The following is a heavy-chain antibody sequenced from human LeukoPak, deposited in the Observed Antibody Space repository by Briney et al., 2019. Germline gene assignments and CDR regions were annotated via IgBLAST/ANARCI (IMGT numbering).Heavy chain of an antibody. CDR1: GYTFTSYG. D-gene: IGHD6-13*01. J-gene: IGHJ6*03. CDR3: ARVVAAAGTYYYYYYYMDV. CDR2: ISAYNGNT. V-gene: IGHV1-18*01. Sequence: ASVKVSCKASGYTFTSYGISWVRQAPGQGLEWMGWISAYNGNTNYAQKLQGRVTMTTDTSTSTAYMELRSLRSDDTAVYYCARVVAAAGTYYYYYYYMDVWGKGTTVTVSS.